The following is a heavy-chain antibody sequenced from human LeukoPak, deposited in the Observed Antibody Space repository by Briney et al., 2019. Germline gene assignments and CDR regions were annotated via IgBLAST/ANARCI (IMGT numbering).Heavy chain of an antibody. D-gene: IGHD3-22*01. CDR1: GDSLSRSFYY. J-gene: IGHJ4*02. Sequence: ETLSLTCTVSGDSLSRSFYYWAWIRQPPGKGLEWVSAISGSGVRLYYADSAKGRFTISRDNSRNTLYAQLNSLRADDTAVYYCAKERESNGYFDYWGQGVLVTVSS. CDR3: AKERESNGYFDY. CDR2: ISGSGVRL. V-gene: IGHV3-23*01.